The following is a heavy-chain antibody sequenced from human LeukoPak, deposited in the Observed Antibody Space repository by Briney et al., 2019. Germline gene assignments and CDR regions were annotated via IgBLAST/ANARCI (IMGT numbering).Heavy chain of an antibody. Sequence: ASVKVSCKASGYTFTSYYMHWVRQAPGQGLEWMGIINPSGGSTSYAQKFQGRVTMTRDTSTSTVYMELSSLRSEDTAVYYCATDVVRGYSGYGRYFNYWGQGTLVTVSS. J-gene: IGHJ4*02. V-gene: IGHV1-46*01. CDR1: GYTFTSYY. D-gene: IGHD5-12*01. CDR2: INPSGGST. CDR3: ATDVVRGYSGYGRYFNY.